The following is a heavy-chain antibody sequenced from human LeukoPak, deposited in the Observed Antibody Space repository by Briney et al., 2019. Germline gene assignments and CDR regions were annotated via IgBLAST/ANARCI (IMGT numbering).Heavy chain of an antibody. CDR1: GFTLSLYS. Sequence: GGSLRLSCTASGFTLSLYSMHWGRQAPGKGLEWVSSIGRSSQYIYYGDSVRGRFTISRDNSKNTLYLQMNSLRAEDTAVYYCAKTLSSYGGSDYWGQGTLVTVSS. CDR2: IGRSSQYI. V-gene: IGHV3-21*01. D-gene: IGHD4-23*01. CDR3: AKTLSSYGGSDY. J-gene: IGHJ4*02.